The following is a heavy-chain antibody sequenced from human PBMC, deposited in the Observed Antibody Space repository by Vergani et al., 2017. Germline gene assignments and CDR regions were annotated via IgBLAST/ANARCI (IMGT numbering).Heavy chain of an antibody. CDR3: ARAGLPFYAFYMDV. J-gene: IGHJ6*03. CDR1: GDSIRSGVYY. V-gene: IGHV4-31*03. D-gene: IGHD2/OR15-2a*01. Sequence: QVQLQESGPGLVKPSQTLSLTCTVSGDSIRSGVYYWGWIRQHPGQGLEWIGYIYHTGTTYYNPSLRGRINISVDTSKNQLSLKLTSVTAADTAVYFCARAGLPFYAFYMDVWGKGITVTDSS. CDR2: IYHTGTT.